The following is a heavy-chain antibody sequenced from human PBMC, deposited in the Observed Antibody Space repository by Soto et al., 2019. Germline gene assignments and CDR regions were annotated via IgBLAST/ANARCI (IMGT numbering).Heavy chain of an antibody. J-gene: IGHJ6*02. Sequence: GGSLRLSCAASGFTFSSYGRHWVRQAPGKGLEWVAVIWYDGSNKYYADSVKGRFTISRDNSKNTLYLQMNSLRAEDTAVYYCARDLNPNIVVVPAAIGMDVWGQGTTVTVSS. CDR2: IWYDGSNK. V-gene: IGHV3-33*01. D-gene: IGHD2-2*01. CDR3: ARDLNPNIVVVPAAIGMDV. CDR1: GFTFSSYG.